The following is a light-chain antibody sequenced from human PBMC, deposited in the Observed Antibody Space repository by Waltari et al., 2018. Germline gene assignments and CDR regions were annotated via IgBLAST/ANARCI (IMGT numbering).Light chain of an antibody. CDR3: QSADSSGTYV. CDR1: ALSNQY. CDR2: KDS. J-gene: IGLJ1*01. Sequence: SYELAQPPSVSVSPGQTARITCSGDALSNQYAYWYQQKPGQAHVVVMYKDSERPSGIPERFSGSSSGTTVTLTISGVQAEDEADYHCQSADSSGTYVFGTGTKVTVL. V-gene: IGLV3-25*03.